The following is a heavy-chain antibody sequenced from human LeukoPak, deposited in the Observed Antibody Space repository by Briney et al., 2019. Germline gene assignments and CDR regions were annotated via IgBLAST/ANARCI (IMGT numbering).Heavy chain of an antibody. CDR3: ASFYYYDSSGDAFDI. V-gene: IGHV4-39*07. CDR1: GGSISSSSYC. CDR2: VCYSGST. J-gene: IGHJ3*02. Sequence: SETLSLTCTVSGGSISSSSYCWGWIRQPPGKGLEWIGSVCYSGSTYYNPSLKSRVTISVDRSRNQFSLKLSSVTAADTAVYYCASFYYYDSSGDAFDIWGQGTMVTVSS. D-gene: IGHD3-22*01.